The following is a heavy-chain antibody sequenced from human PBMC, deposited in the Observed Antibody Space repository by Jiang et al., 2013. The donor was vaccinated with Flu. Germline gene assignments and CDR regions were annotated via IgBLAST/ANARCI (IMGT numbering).Heavy chain of an antibody. V-gene: IGHV3-53*04. CDR1: GFTVSSNY. Sequence: GGLVQPGGSLRLSCAASGFTVSSNYMSWVRQAPGKGLEWVSVIYSGGSTYYADSVKGRFTISRHNSKNTLYLQMNSLRAEDTAVYYCASVTPHAVSSSSYYYMDVWGKGTTVTVSS. CDR2: IYSGGST. D-gene: IGHD6-6*01. J-gene: IGHJ6*03. CDR3: ASVTPHAVSSSSYYYMDV.